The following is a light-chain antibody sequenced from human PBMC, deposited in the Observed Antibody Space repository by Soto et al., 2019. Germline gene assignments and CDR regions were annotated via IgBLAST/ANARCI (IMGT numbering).Light chain of an antibody. V-gene: IGKV3-20*01. J-gene: IGKJ1*01. CDR3: QQYGSAPWT. CDR2: AAS. Sequence: PGERATISCRASQSVSSNYLAWYQQKPGQAPRLLIYAASNRAGGVPDRFGGSGSGTDFTLSVSRLEPEDFAVYYCQQYGSAPWTFGQGTKVVI. CDR1: QSVSSNY.